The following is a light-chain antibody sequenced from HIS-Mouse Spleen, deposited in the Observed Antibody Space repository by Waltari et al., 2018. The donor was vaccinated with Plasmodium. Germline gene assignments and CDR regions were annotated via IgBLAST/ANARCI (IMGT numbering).Light chain of an antibody. CDR1: QSVSSN. Sequence: EIVMTQSPATLSVSPGQRATLSCRASQSVSSNVAWYQQKPGQAPRLLSYGASTRATGIPARFSGSGSGTEFTLTISSLQSEDVAVYYCQQYNNWSFTFGPGTKVDIK. J-gene: IGKJ3*01. CDR2: GAS. V-gene: IGKV3-15*01. CDR3: QQYNNWSFT.